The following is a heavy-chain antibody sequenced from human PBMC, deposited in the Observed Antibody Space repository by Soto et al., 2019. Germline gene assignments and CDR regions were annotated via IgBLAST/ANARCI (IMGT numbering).Heavy chain of an antibody. V-gene: IGHV1-2*04. Sequence: ASVKVSCKASGYTFTGYYMHWVRQAPGQGLEWMGWINPNSGGTNYAQKFQGWVTMTRDTSISTAYMELSRLRSDDTAVYYCAGVRYGDPNRVFDYWGQGTLVTVSS. CDR2: INPNSGGT. D-gene: IGHD4-17*01. CDR3: AGVRYGDPNRVFDY. CDR1: GYTFTGYY. J-gene: IGHJ4*02.